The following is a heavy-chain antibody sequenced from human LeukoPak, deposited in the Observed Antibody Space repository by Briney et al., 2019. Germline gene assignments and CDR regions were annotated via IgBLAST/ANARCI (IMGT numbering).Heavy chain of an antibody. CDR2: IYHSGST. CDR1: RYSTTGGYY. D-gene: IGHD3-22*01. J-gene: IGHJ6*04. V-gene: IGHV4-38-2*02. CDR3: AREYYDSSGLDV. Sequence: PESLSLTCTVSRYSTTGGYYWTWIRQPPGKGLEWIGSIYHSGSTYYNPSLKSRVTISVDTSKNQFSLKLSSVTAADTAVYYCAREYYDSSGLDVWGKGTTVTVSS.